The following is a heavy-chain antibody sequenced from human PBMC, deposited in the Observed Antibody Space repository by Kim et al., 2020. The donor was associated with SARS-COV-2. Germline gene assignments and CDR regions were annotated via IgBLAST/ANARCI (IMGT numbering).Heavy chain of an antibody. V-gene: IGHV4-31*03. CDR1: GGSISSGGYY. CDR3: ASVYLDYGGNSHFDY. D-gene: IGHD4-17*01. J-gene: IGHJ4*02. Sequence: SETLSLTCTVSGGSISSGGYYWSWIRQHPGKGLEWIGYIYYSGSTYYNPSLKSRVTISVDTSKNQFSLKLSSVTAADTAVYYCASVYLDYGGNSHFDYWGQGTLVTVSS. CDR2: IYYSGST.